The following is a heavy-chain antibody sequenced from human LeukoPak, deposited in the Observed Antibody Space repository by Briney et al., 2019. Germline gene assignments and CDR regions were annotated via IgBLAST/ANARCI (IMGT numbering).Heavy chain of an antibody. CDR1: GLTFSGYG. V-gene: IGHV3-30*03. J-gene: IGHJ3*02. CDR3: ARDSAYCSSTSCVGDAFDI. Sequence: GGSLRLSCAASGLTFSGYGMHWVRQAPGKGLEWVAVISYDGSNKYYADSVKGRFTISRDNSKNTLYLQMNSLRAEDTAVYYCARDSAYCSSTSCVGDAFDIWGQGTMVTVSS. CDR2: ISYDGSNK. D-gene: IGHD2-2*01.